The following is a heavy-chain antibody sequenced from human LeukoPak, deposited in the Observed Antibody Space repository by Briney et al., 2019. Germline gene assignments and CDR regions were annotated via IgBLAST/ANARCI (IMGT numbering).Heavy chain of an antibody. CDR2: IYYSGST. J-gene: IGHJ3*02. V-gene: IGHV4-34*01. CDR3: ARQHIVVVTASGAFDI. D-gene: IGHD2-21*02. Sequence: PSETLSLTCAVYGGSFSGYYWSWIRQPPGKGLEWIGSIYYSGSTYYNPSLKSRVTISVDTSKNQFSLKLSSVTAADTAVYYCARQHIVVVTASGAFDIWGQGTMVTVSS. CDR1: GGSFSGYY.